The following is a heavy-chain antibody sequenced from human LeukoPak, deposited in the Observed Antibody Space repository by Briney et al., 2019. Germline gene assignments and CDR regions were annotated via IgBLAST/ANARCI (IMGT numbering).Heavy chain of an antibody. CDR1: GFTFSSYA. J-gene: IGHJ4*02. CDR3: AKDPLDYGDYVFDY. V-gene: IGHV3-23*01. CDR2: ISGSGGST. Sequence: TGGSLRLSCAASGFTFSSYAMSWVRQAPGKGLEWVSAISGSGGSTYYADSVKGRFTISRDNSKNTLYLQMNSLRAEDAAVYYCAKDPLDYGDYVFDYWGQGTLVTVSS. D-gene: IGHD4-17*01.